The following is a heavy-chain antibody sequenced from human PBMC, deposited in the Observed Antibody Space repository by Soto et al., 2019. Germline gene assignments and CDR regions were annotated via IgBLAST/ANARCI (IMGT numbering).Heavy chain of an antibody. CDR1: GGSIDSYY. CDR2: VYYTGTT. V-gene: IGHV4-59*08. J-gene: IGHJ4*02. D-gene: IGHD1-26*01. CDR3: ARRYGSAIDY. Sequence: PSETLSLTCTVSGGSIDSYYWTWIRQPPGKGLEWIGYVYYTGTTTYSPSLKSRVTISVDTSKNQFSLKLSSVTAADTAVYYCARRYGSAIDYWGQGTLVT.